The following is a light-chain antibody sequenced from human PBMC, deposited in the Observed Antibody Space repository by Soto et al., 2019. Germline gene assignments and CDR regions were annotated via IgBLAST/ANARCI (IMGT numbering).Light chain of an antibody. V-gene: IGKV3-15*01. CDR1: QSVSSD. J-gene: IGKJ1*01. CDR3: QQYSKWPWT. Sequence: EILMTQSPATLAVSPGERATLSCRASQSVSSDLAWYQQQPGKAPRLLIYGASTRATGIPARFSASGSGTEVTLTISSLQSEDVEVDFCQQYSKWPWTFGQGTKVDIK. CDR2: GAS.